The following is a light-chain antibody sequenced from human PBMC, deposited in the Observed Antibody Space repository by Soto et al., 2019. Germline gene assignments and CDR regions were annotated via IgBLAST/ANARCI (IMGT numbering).Light chain of an antibody. CDR3: SSYAGSNNFPYV. CDR1: SSEVGGYNY. CDR2: EVS. J-gene: IGLJ1*01. V-gene: IGLV2-8*01. Sequence: QSVLTQPPSASGSPGQSVTISCTGTSSEVGGYNYVSWYQQHPGKAPKLMIYEVSKRPSGVPDRFSGSKSGNTASLTVSGLQAEDEADYYCSSYAGSNNFPYVFGTGTKLTVL.